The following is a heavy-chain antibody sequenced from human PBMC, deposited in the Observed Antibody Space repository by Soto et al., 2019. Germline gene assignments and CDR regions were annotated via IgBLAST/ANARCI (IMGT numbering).Heavy chain of an antibody. V-gene: IGHV3-33*01. CDR2: IWYDGSNK. J-gene: IGHJ4*02. Sequence: QVQLVESGGGVVQPGRSLRLSCAASGFTFSSYGMHWVRQAPGKGLEWVAVIWYDGSNKYYADSVKGRFTISRDNSKNTLYLQMNSLRAEDTAVYYCAGESYDYIWGSYRDYYFDYWGQGTLVTVSS. CDR3: AGESYDYIWGSYRDYYFDY. CDR1: GFTFSSYG. D-gene: IGHD3-16*02.